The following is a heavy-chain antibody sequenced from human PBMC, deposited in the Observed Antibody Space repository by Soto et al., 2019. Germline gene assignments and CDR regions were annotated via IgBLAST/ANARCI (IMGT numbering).Heavy chain of an antibody. J-gene: IGHJ4*02. CDR1: GGTFITYG. D-gene: IGHD3-22*01. V-gene: IGHV1-69*13. CDR3: AREGGDYYDTSGYSQAFDY. Sequence: SVKVSCKASGGTFITYGISWVRQAPGQGLEWMGEIIPLSGTSNYAQKFQGRVTITADESTSTAYLELSSLRSDDTAVYYCAREGGDYYDTSGYSQAFDYWGQGTLVTVSS. CDR2: IIPLSGTS.